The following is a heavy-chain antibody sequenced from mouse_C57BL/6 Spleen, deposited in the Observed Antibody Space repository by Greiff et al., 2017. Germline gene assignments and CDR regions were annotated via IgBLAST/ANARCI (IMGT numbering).Heavy chain of an antibody. V-gene: IGHV1-18*01. J-gene: IGHJ3*01. CDR3: ARDRDYYGSEGFAY. D-gene: IGHD1-1*01. CDR1: GYTFTDYY. CDR2: INTNNGGT. Sequence: EVQLQQSGPELVKPGASVKIPCKASGYTFTDYYMDWVKQSHGKSLEWIGDINTNNGGTIYNQKFKGKATLTVDKSSSTAYMVLRSLTSEDTAVYYCARDRDYYGSEGFAYWGQGTLVTVSA.